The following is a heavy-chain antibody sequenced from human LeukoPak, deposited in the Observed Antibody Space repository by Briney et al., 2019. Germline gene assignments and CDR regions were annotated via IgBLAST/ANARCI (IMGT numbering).Heavy chain of an antibody. Sequence: SGGSLRLSCAASGFTFINAWMAWVRQAPGKGLEWVGRIKAKAHGGTIEYAAPVKGRFTISRDDSKNTLYLQMNSLKTEDTAVYYCTTDGVGVEGATYDNWGQGTLVSASS. CDR2: IKAKAHGGTI. CDR3: TTDGVGVEGATYDN. CDR1: GFTFINAW. V-gene: IGHV3-15*01. J-gene: IGHJ4*02. D-gene: IGHD1-26*01.